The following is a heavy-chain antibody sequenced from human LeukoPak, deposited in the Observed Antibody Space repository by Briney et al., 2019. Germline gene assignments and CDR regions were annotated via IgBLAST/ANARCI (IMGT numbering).Heavy chain of an antibody. CDR2: INPSGGST. J-gene: IGHJ5*02. V-gene: IGHV1-46*01. CDR3: ARRKIAAAVQFDP. Sequence: GASVKVSCKASGYTFTSYYMHWVRQAPGQGLAWMGIINPSGGSTSYAQKFQGRVTMTRDMSTSTAYKELSSLRSEDTAVYYCARRKIAAAVQFDPWGQGTLVTVSS. CDR1: GYTFTSYY. D-gene: IGHD6-13*01.